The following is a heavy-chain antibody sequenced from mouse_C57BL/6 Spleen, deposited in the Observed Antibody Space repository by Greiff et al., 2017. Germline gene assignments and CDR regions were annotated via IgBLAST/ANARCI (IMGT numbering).Heavy chain of an antibody. V-gene: IGHV1-55*01. CDR2: IYPGSGST. CDR1: GYTFTSYW. D-gene: IGHD2-14*01. J-gene: IGHJ2*01. Sequence: QVQLQQPGAELVKPGASVKMSCKASGYTFTSYWITWVKQRPGQGLEWIGDIYPGSGSTNYNEKFKSKATLTVDTSSSTAYMQLSSLTSEDSAVYYCAREGVRGNYFGYWGQGTTLTVAS. CDR3: AREGVRGNYFGY.